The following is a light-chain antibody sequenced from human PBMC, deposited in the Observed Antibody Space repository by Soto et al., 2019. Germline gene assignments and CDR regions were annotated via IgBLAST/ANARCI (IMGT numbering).Light chain of an antibody. CDR2: RTS. CDR1: QSISSN. CDR3: QERSSWPPFT. Sequence: EIVMTQSPATLSVSPGERATLSCRASQSISSNLACYQQKPGQAPRLLMFRTSSRATGFPARFSGSGSGTEFNLTISSLQSEDFGVYYCQERSSWPPFTFGQGTKLEIK. J-gene: IGKJ2*01. V-gene: IGKV3-15*01.